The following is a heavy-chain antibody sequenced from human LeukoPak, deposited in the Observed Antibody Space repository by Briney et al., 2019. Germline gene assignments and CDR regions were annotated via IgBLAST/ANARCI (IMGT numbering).Heavy chain of an antibody. V-gene: IGHV3-30*18. D-gene: IGHD6-13*01. J-gene: IGHJ6*02. CDR1: GFTFSSYG. Sequence: PGRSLRLSCAASGFTFSSYGMHWVRQAPGKGLEWVAVISYDGSNKYYADSVKGRFTISRDNSNNSLYLQMKSLRAEDTAVYYFAKDLGRQQLVRYYGMDVWGQGTTVTVSS. CDR2: ISYDGSNK. CDR3: AKDLGRQQLVRYYGMDV.